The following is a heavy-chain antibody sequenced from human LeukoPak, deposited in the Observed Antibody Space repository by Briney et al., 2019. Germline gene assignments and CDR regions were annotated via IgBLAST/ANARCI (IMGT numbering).Heavy chain of an antibody. CDR1: GFTFSSYA. CDR2: ISGSGGST. CDR3: AKGYTYYDILTGYYRSYAFDI. J-gene: IGHJ3*02. V-gene: IGHV3-23*01. Sequence: GGSLRLSCAASGFTFSSYAMSWVRQAPGKGLEWVSAISGSGGSTYYADFVKGRFTISRDNSKNTLYLQMNSLRAEDTAVYYCAKGYTYYDILTGYYRSYAFDIWGQGTMVTVSS. D-gene: IGHD3-9*01.